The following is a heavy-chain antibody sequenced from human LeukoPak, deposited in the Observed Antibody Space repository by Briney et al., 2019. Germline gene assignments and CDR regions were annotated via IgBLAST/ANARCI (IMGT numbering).Heavy chain of an antibody. CDR3: ARLRFDFWSGYTHPYFDY. CDR2: IYYSGTT. CDR1: GGSISSSSYS. V-gene: IGHV4-39*01. J-gene: IGHJ4*02. D-gene: IGHD3-3*01. Sequence: KPSETLSLTCTVSGGSISSSSYSWGWIRQSPGKGLEWIGSIYYSGTTYYNPSLKSRVTISVDTSKIQFFLKLSSVAATDTAVYFCARLRFDFWSGYTHPYFDYWGQGTLVTVSS.